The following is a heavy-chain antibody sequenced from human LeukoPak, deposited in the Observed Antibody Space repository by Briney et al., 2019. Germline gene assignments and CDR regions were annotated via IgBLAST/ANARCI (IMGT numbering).Heavy chain of an antibody. D-gene: IGHD4-17*01. CDR3: AEINYGDYGKINYYYYYMDV. J-gene: IGHJ6*03. V-gene: IGHV3-33*01. Sequence: GGSLRLSCAASGFTFSSYGMHWVRQAPGKGLEWVAVIWYDGSNKYYADSVKGRFTISRDNSKNTLYLQMNSLRAEDTAVYYCAEINYGDYGKINYYYYYMDVWGKGTTVTVSS. CDR2: IWYDGSNK. CDR1: GFTFSSYG.